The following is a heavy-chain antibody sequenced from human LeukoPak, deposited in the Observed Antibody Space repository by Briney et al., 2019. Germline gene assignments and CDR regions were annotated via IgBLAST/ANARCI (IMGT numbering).Heavy chain of an antibody. J-gene: IGHJ2*01. CDR2: IKQEGSEK. V-gene: IGHV3-7*04. CDR1: GFTFSGYW. CDR3: ATASRYYGSGSYDWFFDL. D-gene: IGHD3-10*01. Sequence: GGSLRLSCAAPGFTFSGYWRSWVRQAPGKGRGWVANIKQEGSEKYYVDSVKGRFTISRDNAKHSLYLQMNSLRAEDTAVYYCATASRYYGSGSYDWFFDLWGRGTLVTVSS.